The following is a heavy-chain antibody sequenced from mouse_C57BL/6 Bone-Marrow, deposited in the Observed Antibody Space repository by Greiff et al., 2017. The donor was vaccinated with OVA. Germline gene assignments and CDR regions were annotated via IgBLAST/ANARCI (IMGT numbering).Heavy chain of an antibody. Sequence: VQLQQSGAELVRPGTSVKMSCKASGYTFTNYWIGWAKQRPGHGLEWIGDIYPGGGYTNYNEKFKGQATLTADKSSSTAYMQFSSLTSEDSAIYYCAREGLYDYDSWFAYWGQGTLVTVSA. CDR1: GYTFTNYW. CDR3: AREGLYDYDSWFAY. CDR2: IYPGGGYT. J-gene: IGHJ3*01. D-gene: IGHD2-4*01. V-gene: IGHV1-63*01.